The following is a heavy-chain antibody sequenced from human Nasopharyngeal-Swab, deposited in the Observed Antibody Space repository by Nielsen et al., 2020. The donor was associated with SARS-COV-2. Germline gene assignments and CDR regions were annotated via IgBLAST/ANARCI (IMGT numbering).Heavy chain of an antibody. CDR2: IKHDGSEK. V-gene: IGHV3-7*01. D-gene: IGHD1-26*01. J-gene: IGHJ4*02. Sequence: GESLKISCAASGFTFSSYWMSWVRQAPGKGLEWVANIKHDGSEKYYVDSVKGRFTISRDNAKNSLYLQMNSLRAEDTAVYYCARVFGWELLRDGFDYWGQGTLVPV. CDR1: GFTFSSYW. CDR3: ARVFGWELLRDGFDY.